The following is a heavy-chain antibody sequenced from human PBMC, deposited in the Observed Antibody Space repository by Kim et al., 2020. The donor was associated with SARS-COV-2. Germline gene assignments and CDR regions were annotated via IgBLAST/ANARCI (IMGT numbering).Heavy chain of an antibody. Sequence: GGSLRLSCSASGFAFAGTAMGWVRQAPGKGLEWVSGIGSDERTHYADSVKGRVTISRDNSKNMVYLQMNNLRVEDTAVYFCAKDMYNLGFDKWGQGILAT. J-gene: IGHJ4*02. CDR3: AKDMYNLGFDK. CDR1: GFAFAGTA. V-gene: IGHV3-23*01. CDR2: IGSDERT. D-gene: IGHD1-1*01.